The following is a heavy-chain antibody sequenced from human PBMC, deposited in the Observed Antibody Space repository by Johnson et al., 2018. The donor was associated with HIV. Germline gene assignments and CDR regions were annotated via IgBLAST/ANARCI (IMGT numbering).Heavy chain of an antibody. J-gene: IGHJ3*02. D-gene: IGHD6-13*01. CDR2: MWYDGSKK. CDR3: AKCIWGSSLIDAFDI. V-gene: IGHV3-33*06. CDR1: GFTFSSYG. Sequence: QVQLVESGGGVVQPGRSLRLSCAASGFTFSSYGMHWVRQAPGKGLEWVAGMWYDGSKKDYADSVKGRITISRDNSKNTLHLQMNSLRAEDTAVYYCAKCIWGSSLIDAFDIWGQGTMVTVSS.